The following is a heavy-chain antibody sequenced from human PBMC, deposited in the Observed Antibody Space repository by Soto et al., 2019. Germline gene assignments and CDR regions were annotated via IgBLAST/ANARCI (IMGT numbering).Heavy chain of an antibody. CDR3: GKSGSLFRSSLGSLEY. D-gene: IGHD3-3*01. J-gene: IGHJ4*02. V-gene: IGHV1-2*02. CDR2: INPKSGGT. CDR1: GFTFTGHY. Sequence: ASVKVSCKASGFTFTGHYIHWVRQAPGQGREGMGWINPKSGGTRYEQKFQGRINMTTETSNNTAYMELSRLSCDDKAFYYCGKSGSLFRSSLGSLEYWGQGTLVTVSP.